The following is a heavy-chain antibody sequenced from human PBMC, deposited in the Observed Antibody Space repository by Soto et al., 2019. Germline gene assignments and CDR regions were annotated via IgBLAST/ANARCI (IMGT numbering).Heavy chain of an antibody. Sequence: PSETLSLTCTVSGGSIISYYWSWIRQPPGKGLEWIGYINHSGSTNYNPSLKSRVTISVDTSKNQFSLKLTSVTAADTAVYYCARDKITGLFDYWGQGTLVTVSS. V-gene: IGHV4-59*12. CDR2: INHSGST. D-gene: IGHD2-8*02. CDR1: GGSIISYY. CDR3: ARDKITGLFDY. J-gene: IGHJ4*02.